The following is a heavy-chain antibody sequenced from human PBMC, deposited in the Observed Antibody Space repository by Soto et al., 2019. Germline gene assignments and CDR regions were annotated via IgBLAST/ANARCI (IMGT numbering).Heavy chain of an antibody. J-gene: IGHJ5*01. CDR1: GGSIRSEDYY. CDR3: ARVRIVGSTTLDS. V-gene: IGHV4-30-4*01. D-gene: IGHD1-26*01. CDR2: NSYSGST. Sequence: QVQLQESGPGLVKPSQTLSLTCTVSGGSIRSEDYYWSWIRQPPGKGLEWIGYNSYSGSTAYKSTSQNPVSMAVDPSKNQVSLKLNSATAVDTAVYYCARVRIVGSTTLDSWGHATLVHVSS.